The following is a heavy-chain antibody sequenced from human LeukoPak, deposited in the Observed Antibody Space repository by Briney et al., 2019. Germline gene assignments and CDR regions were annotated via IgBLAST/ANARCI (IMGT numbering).Heavy chain of an antibody. Sequence: SVKVSCEASGGTFSSYAISWVRQAPGQGLEWMGGIIPMFGTTTYAQKFQGRVTITADDSTSTAYMELSSLTSEDTAVYYCAREVTTVFWFDPWGQGSLVTVSS. CDR1: GGTFSSYA. CDR3: AREVTTVFWFDP. CDR2: IIPMFGTT. V-gene: IGHV1-69*13. J-gene: IGHJ5*02. D-gene: IGHD4-17*01.